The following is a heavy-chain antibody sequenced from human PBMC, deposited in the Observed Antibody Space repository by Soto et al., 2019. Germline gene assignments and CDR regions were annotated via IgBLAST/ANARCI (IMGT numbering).Heavy chain of an antibody. D-gene: IGHD1-20*01. J-gene: IGHJ6*02. Sequence: QVQLVQSGAEVNKPGSSVKVSCKASGGTFNTYTISWVRQVPGQGLAWMGGIMPLYSKPTYAQTFQGRLMIAADEHTNTVYMALSSLRSEHPALSYCGTSNNWSSGDGRLHVWGRGTAVSVSS. CDR3: GTSNNWSSGDGRLHV. CDR1: GGTFNTYT. V-gene: IGHV1-69*01. CDR2: IMPLYSKP.